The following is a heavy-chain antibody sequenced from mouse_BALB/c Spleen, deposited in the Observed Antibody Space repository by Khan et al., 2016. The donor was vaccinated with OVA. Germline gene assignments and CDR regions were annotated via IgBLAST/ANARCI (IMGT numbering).Heavy chain of an antibody. V-gene: IGHV5-6-5*01. CDR1: GFTFSNFA. Sequence: EVELVESGGGLVKPGGSRKLSCAASGFTFSNFAMSWVRQTPEKRLEWVASISSGGKTYYPDSVEGRCIISTDNDRKIPSLQMSSRRSEDTAMYYCARDDWFAFWGPGNLVTVSA. J-gene: IGHJ3*01. CDR2: ISSGGKT. CDR3: ARDDWFAF.